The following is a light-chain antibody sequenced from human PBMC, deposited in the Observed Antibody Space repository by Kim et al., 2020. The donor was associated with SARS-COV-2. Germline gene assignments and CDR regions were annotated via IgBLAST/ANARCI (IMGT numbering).Light chain of an antibody. CDR3: QAWDSSTHYV. CDR1: KLGDKY. J-gene: IGLJ1*01. V-gene: IGLV3-1*01. CDR2: QDS. Sequence: SYELTQPPSVSVSPGQTASITCSGDKLGDKYACWYQQKPGQSPVLVIYQDSKRPSGIPERFSGSNSGNTAPLTISGTQAMDEADYYCQAWDSSTHYVFGT.